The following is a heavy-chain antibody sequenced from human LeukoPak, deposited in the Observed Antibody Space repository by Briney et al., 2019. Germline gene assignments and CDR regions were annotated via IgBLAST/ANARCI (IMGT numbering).Heavy chain of an antibody. D-gene: IGHD3-3*01. CDR2: LSGSGAGT. J-gene: IGHJ4*02. CDR1: GLAFSSHA. V-gene: IGHV3-23*01. CDR3: AKAELGVDTFFDY. Sequence: GSLRLSCEGSGLAFSSHAMTWVRQAPGKGLEWVATLSGSGAGTYYSDSVQGRFTISRDNSKRTLFLQMNSLRAEDTAFYYCAKAELGVDTFFDYWGQGTLVTVSS.